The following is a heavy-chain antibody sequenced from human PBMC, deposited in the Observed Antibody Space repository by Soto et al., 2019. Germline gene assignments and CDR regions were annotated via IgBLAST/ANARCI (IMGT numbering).Heavy chain of an antibody. Sequence: PGGSLRLSCAASGFTFSSYWMHWVRQAPGKGLVWFSRINSDGSSTSYADSVKGRFTISRDNAKNTLYLQMNSLRAEDTAVYYCARAAGSGSLAQYYYYYYMDVWGKGTTVTVSS. CDR2: INSDGSST. D-gene: IGHD3-10*01. J-gene: IGHJ6*03. V-gene: IGHV3-74*01. CDR3: ARAAGSGSLAQYYYYYYMDV. CDR1: GFTFSSYW.